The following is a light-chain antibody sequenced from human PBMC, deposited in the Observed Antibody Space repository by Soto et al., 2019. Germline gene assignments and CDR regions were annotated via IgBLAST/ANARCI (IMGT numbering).Light chain of an antibody. Sequence: QSVLTQPGSVSGSPGQSITISCTGTSSDVGGYNYVSWYQQHPGKAPKLMIYEVSDRPSGVSNRFSGSKSGNTASLTISGLQAEDEADYYCSSYTITSTYVFGTGTQVTV. V-gene: IGLV2-14*01. J-gene: IGLJ1*01. CDR2: EVS. CDR1: SSDVGGYNY. CDR3: SSYTITSTYV.